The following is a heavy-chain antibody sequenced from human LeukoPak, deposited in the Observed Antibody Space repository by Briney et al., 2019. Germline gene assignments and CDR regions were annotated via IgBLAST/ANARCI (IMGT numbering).Heavy chain of an antibody. CDR2: ISSSGGST. J-gene: IGHJ5*02. V-gene: IGHV3-23*01. D-gene: IGHD2-2*01. CDR1: AFTSSNYG. CDR3: AKDSYCSSTSCHPLNWFDP. Sequence: GGSLRLSCAASAFTSSNYGMSWVRQAPGKGLEWVSGISSSGGSTYYADSVKGRFTISRDNSKNTLYLQMNSLRAEDTAVYYCAKDSYCSSTSCHPLNWFDPWGQGTLVTVSS.